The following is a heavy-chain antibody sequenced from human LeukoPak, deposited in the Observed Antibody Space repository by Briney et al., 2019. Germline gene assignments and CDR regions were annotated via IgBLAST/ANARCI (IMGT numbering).Heavy chain of an antibody. V-gene: IGHV4-59*01. CDR1: GGSISSYY. D-gene: IGHD5-18*01. J-gene: IGHJ4*02. Sequence: SETLSLTCTVSGGSISSYYWSWIRQPPGKGLEWIGYIYYSGSTNYNPSLKSRVTISVDTSKNQFSLKLSSVTAADTAVYYCAREDTAMVAFDYWGQGTLVTVSS. CDR2: IYYSGST. CDR3: AREDTAMVAFDY.